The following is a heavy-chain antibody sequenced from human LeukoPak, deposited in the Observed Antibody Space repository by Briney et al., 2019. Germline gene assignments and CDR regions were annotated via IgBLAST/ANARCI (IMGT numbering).Heavy chain of an antibody. CDR1: GDSINSYY. CDR2: IHYRGAT. Sequence: SETLSLTCTVSGDSINSYYWNWIRQPPGKGLEWIGYIHYRGATNYNPSLKSRVTTSIETSKKQFSLKLSSVTAADTAVYYCAGVFSGRRPFELWGKGTLVTVSS. D-gene: IGHD3-10*01. J-gene: IGHJ4*02. V-gene: IGHV4-59*01. CDR3: AGVFSGRRPFEL.